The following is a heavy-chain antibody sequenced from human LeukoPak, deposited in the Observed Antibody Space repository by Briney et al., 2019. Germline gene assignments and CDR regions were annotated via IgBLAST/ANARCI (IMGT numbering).Heavy chain of an antibody. V-gene: IGHV3-21*01. CDR3: ARGDYYDSSGCYSEFDY. J-gene: IGHJ4*02. D-gene: IGHD3-22*01. Sequence: GGSLRLSCAASGFTFSSYSMNWVRQAPGKGLEWVSSISSSSSYIYYADSVKGRFTISRDNAKNSLYLQMNSLRAEDTAVYYCARGDYYDSSGCYSEFDYWGQGTLVTVSS. CDR2: ISSSSSYI. CDR1: GFTFSSYS.